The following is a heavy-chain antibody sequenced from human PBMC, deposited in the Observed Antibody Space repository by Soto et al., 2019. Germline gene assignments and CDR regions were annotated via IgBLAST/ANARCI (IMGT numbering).Heavy chain of an antibody. CDR2: IYYSGST. CDR3: ARQLHGSSWYGDWFDP. D-gene: IGHD6-13*01. Sequence: SETLSLTCTVSGGSISSSSYYWGWFRQPPGKGLEWIGSIYYSGSTYYNPSLKSRVTISVDTSKNQFSLKLSSVTAADTAVYYCARQLHGSSWYGDWFDPWGQGTLVTVSS. V-gene: IGHV4-39*01. CDR1: GGSISSSSYY. J-gene: IGHJ5*02.